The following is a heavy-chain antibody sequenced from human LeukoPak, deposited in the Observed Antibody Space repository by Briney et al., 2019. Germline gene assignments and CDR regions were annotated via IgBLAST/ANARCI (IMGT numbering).Heavy chain of an antibody. Sequence: GGSLRLSCAASGFTVSTNYMSWVRQAPGKGLEWVSVIYSGGSTSYADSVKGRFTISRDSSKNTLYLQMNSLRAEDTAVYYCARVVRMGAGVNYYLDYWGQGTWSPSP. D-gene: IGHD1-26*01. V-gene: IGHV3-53*01. CDR1: GFTVSTNY. CDR3: ARVVRMGAGVNYYLDY. J-gene: IGHJ4*02. CDR2: IYSGGST.